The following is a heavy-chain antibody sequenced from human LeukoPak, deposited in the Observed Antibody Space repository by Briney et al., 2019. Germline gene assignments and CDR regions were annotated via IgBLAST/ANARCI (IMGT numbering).Heavy chain of an antibody. CDR2: IIPYFGTP. CDR3: ARDGVSYYDGSGFYAY. D-gene: IGHD3-22*01. Sequence: GASVKVSCKASGGTLTNYIISWVRQAPGQGLEWMGRIIPYFGTPTYAQKFQGRITIAADESTSTVYMDLTSLRSEDTAVYYCARDGVSYYDGSGFYAYWGQGTLVTVSS. CDR1: GGTLTNYI. J-gene: IGHJ4*02. V-gene: IGHV1-69*13.